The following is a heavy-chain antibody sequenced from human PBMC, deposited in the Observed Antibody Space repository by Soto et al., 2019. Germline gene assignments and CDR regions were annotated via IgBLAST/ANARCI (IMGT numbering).Heavy chain of an antibody. D-gene: IGHD3-3*01. Sequence: QVQLVQSGAEVKKPGASVKVSCKASGYTFTSYAMHWVRQAPGQRREWMGWINAGNGNTKYSQKFQGRVTITRDTSASTAYMELSSLRSEDTAVYYCAKGDFWSGYSMIDYWGQGTLVTVSS. CDR1: GYTFTSYA. J-gene: IGHJ4*02. V-gene: IGHV1-3*01. CDR3: AKGDFWSGYSMIDY. CDR2: INAGNGNT.